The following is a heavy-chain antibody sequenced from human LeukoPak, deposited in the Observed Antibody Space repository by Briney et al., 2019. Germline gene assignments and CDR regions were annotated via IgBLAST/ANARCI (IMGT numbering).Heavy chain of an antibody. D-gene: IGHD3-10*01. CDR2: INRDGSER. J-gene: IGHJ6*02. V-gene: IGHV3-7*01. CDR1: GFTFSSYW. CDR3: ARPYTHVRYGSGSLYYYYGMDV. Sequence: PGGSLRLSCTASGFTFSSYWMSWVRQAPGKGLEWVANINRDGSERNYVDSVKGRFTISRDNAKDSLYLQMNSLRGDDTAVYYCARPYTHVRYGSGSLYYYYGMDVWGQGTTVTVSS.